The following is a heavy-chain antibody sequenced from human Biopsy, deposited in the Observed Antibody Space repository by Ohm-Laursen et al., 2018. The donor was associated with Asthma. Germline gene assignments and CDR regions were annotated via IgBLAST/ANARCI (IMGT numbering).Heavy chain of an antibody. V-gene: IGHV1-3*01. D-gene: IGHD3-9*01. CDR2: INAGNGNT. Sequence: SSVKVSCKASGYTLISYAIHWVRQAPGQRLEWMGWINAGNGNTNYAQKLQGRVTMTTDTSTSTAYMELRSLRSDDTAVYYCAREAYDILTGYYGGGGMDVWGQGTTVTVSS. CDR1: GYTLISYA. J-gene: IGHJ6*02. CDR3: AREAYDILTGYYGGGGMDV.